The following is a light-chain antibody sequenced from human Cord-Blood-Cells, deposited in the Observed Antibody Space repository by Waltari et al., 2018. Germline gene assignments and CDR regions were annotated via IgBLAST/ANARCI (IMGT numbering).Light chain of an antibody. Sequence: EIVLTQSPCTLSLSPGERATLSCRASQSVSRSYLAWYQQKPGQAPRLLIYGASSRATGIPDRFSGSGSGTDFNLTISRLEPEDFAVYYCQQYGSSLRTFGGGTKVEIK. CDR2: GAS. V-gene: IGKV3-20*01. J-gene: IGKJ4*01. CDR1: QSVSRSY. CDR3: QQYGSSLRT.